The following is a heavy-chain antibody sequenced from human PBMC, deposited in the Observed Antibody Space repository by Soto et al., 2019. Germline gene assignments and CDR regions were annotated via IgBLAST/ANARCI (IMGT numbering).Heavy chain of an antibody. CDR3: ARGRYGDY. Sequence: QVHLVQSGAEVKKPGASVKVSCKGSGYGFTTYGITWVRQAPGQGLEWMAWISAHTGNTNYAQKLQGRVTVARDTSTSTAYMELRSLRSDDTAVYYCARGRYGDYWGQGALDTVSS. J-gene: IGHJ4*02. D-gene: IGHD1-1*01. V-gene: IGHV1-18*01. CDR1: GYGFTTYG. CDR2: ISAHTGNT.